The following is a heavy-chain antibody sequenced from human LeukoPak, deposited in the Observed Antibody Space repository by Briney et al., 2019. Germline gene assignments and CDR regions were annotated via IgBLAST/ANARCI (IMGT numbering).Heavy chain of an antibody. V-gene: IGHV3-23*01. Sequence: PGGSLRLSCAASGFTFNSYAMTWVRQAPGKGLEWVSSIVSSGTDTYYADSVEGRFTISRDNSKNTLYLQMNSLRAEDTAVYYCARDRHYYDSSGFDYWGQGTLVTVSS. CDR3: ARDRHYYDSSGFDY. D-gene: IGHD3-22*01. CDR1: GFTFNSYA. J-gene: IGHJ4*02. CDR2: IVSSGTDT.